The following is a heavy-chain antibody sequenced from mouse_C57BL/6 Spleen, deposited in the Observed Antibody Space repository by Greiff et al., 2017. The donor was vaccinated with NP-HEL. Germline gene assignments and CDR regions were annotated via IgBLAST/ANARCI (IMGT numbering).Heavy chain of an antibody. CDR2: IDPSDSYT. CDR1: GYTFTSYW. J-gene: IGHJ3*01. Sequence: VQLKQPGAELVRPGTSVKLSCKASGYTFTSYWMHWVKQRPGQGLEWIGVIDPSDSYTNYNQKFKGKATLTVDTSSSTAYMQLSSLTSEDSAVYYCARDGSGYVAYWGQGTLVTVSA. CDR3: ARDGSGYVAY. V-gene: IGHV1-59*01. D-gene: IGHD3-2*02.